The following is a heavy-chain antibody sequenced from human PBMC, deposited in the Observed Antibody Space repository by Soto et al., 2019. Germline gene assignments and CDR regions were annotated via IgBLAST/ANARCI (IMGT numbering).Heavy chain of an antibody. Sequence: SETLSLTCAVYGGSFSGYYWSWIRQPPGKGLEWIGEINLSGSTNYNPSLKSRVTISVDTSKNQFSLKLSSVTAADTAVYYCERGGYCSTTRCLNGGWFDTWGQGTLVTVSS. CDR2: INLSGST. J-gene: IGHJ5*02. CDR3: ERGGYCSTTRCLNGGWFDT. D-gene: IGHD2-2*01. CDR1: GGSFSGYY. V-gene: IGHV4-34*01.